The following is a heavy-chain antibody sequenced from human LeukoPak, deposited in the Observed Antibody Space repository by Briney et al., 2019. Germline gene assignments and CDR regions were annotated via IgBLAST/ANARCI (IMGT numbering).Heavy chain of an antibody. CDR3: ARDLYYYGSGSDNFLYY. Sequence: GGSLRLSCAASGFTVSSNYMNWFRQAPGQVLEWVSVINSGGSTHYADSVKGRFTISRDNSKNTLYLQMNSLRAEDTAVYYCARDLYYYGSGSDNFLYYWGQGTLVTVSS. D-gene: IGHD3-10*01. V-gene: IGHV3-53*01. J-gene: IGHJ4*02. CDR1: GFTVSSNY. CDR2: INSGGST.